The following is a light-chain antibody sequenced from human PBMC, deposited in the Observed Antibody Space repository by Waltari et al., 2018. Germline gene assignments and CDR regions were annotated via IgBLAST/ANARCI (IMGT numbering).Light chain of an antibody. V-gene: IGLV3-10*01. CDR3: HSLNSVGNGYV. CDR1: ALPTKY. J-gene: IGLJ1*01. CDR2: EDI. Sequence: STELTQPPSVSVSPGQTARTTCSGDALPTKYASWYQQKSGQAPVLVIYEDITRPSGIPERVSGSSSGTVATLTIRGAQVEDEADYYCHSLNSVGNGYVFGTGTKFTVL.